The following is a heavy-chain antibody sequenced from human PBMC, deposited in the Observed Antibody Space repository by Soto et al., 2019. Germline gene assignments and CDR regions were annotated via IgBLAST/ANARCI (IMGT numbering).Heavy chain of an antibody. V-gene: IGHV1-69*12. Sequence: QVQLVQSGAEVKKPGSSVKVSCKASGGTFSSYAISWVRQAPGQGLEWMGGIIPIFGTANYAQKFQGRVTITADASTSTAYIELSSLRSEDTAVYYCARVRVRFLEWLGSEGWGQGTVVTVSS. CDR3: ARVRVRFLEWLGSEG. CDR2: IIPIFGTA. J-gene: IGHJ4*02. D-gene: IGHD3-3*01. CDR1: GGTFSSYA.